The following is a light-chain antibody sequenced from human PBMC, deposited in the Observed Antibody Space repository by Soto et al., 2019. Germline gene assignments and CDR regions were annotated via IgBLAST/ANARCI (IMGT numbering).Light chain of an antibody. J-gene: IGLJ2*01. Sequence: QSALTQPASVSGSPGQSITISCTGTSSDVGGYNYVSWYQQHPGKAPKLMIYDVSYRPSGVSNRFSGSKSGNTASLTISGPQAEDEADYYCRSYTSRSTFVFGGGTKLTVL. CDR2: DVS. CDR3: RSYTSRSTFV. CDR1: SSDVGGYNY. V-gene: IGLV2-14*01.